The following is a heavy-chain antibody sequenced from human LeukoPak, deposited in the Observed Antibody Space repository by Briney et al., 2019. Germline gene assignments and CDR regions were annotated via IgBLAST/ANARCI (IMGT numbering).Heavy chain of an antibody. D-gene: IGHD3-10*01. V-gene: IGHV3-23*01. CDR3: AKWSQGFGELFVDY. J-gene: IGHJ4*02. CDR2: ISGGGGST. Sequence: PGGSLRLSCAASGFTFSSYAMSWVRQAPGKGLEWVSAISGGGGSTYYAGSVKGRFTISRDNSKNTLYLQMNSLRAEDTAVYYCAKWSQGFGELFVDYWGQGTLVTVSS. CDR1: GFTFSSYA.